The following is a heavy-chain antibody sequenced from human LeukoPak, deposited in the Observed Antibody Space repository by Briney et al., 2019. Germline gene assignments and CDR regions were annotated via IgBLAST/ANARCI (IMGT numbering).Heavy chain of an antibody. CDR3: VRSVGTSGSY. D-gene: IGHD3-10*01. CDR2: IRQDGTTR. J-gene: IGHJ4*02. Sequence: GGSLRLSCAASGFNFSTYWMNWVRQAPGKGLEWVASIRQDGTTRNYVDSVKGRFTISRDNAENSLYLQMSSLRGEDTAVYYCVRSVGTSGSYWGQGTLVTVSS. CDR1: GFNFSTYW. V-gene: IGHV3-7*01.